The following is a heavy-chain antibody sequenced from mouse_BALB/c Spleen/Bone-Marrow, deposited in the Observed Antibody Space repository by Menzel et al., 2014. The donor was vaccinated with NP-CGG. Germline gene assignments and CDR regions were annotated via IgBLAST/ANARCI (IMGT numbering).Heavy chain of an antibody. J-gene: IGHJ4*01. D-gene: IGHD2-3*01. Sequence: VMLVESGPSLVQPSQSLSITCTASGFSLISYGVHWVRQSPGKGLEWLGVIWRGGSTDYNAAFMSRLSITKDNSKSQVFFKMNSLQADDTAIYYCAIDGYYAMDYWGQGTSVTVSS. CDR2: IWRGGST. V-gene: IGHV2-5-1*01. CDR3: AIDGYYAMDY. CDR1: GFSLISYG.